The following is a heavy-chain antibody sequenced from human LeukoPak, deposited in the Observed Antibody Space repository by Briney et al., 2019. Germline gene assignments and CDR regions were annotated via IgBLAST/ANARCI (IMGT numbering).Heavy chain of an antibody. V-gene: IGHV3-7*01. CDR2: IKQDGSET. CDR1: GFTFSSYW. D-gene: IGHD3-22*01. J-gene: IGHJ4*02. Sequence: GGSLRLSCAASGFTFSSYWMSWVRQAPGKGLEWVANIKQDGSETYYVDSVKGRFTISRDNAKNSLYLQMNSLRAEDTAVYYCARASSSGYRGADFWGQGTLVTVSS. CDR3: ARASSSGYRGADF.